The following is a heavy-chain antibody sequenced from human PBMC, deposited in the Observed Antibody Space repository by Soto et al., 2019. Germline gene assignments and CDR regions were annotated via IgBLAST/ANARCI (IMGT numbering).Heavy chain of an antibody. CDR1: GYTFTTYA. V-gene: IGHV1-3*05. J-gene: IGHJ4*02. CDR3: ARAVAVPADFDY. Sequence: QVQLVQSGAEEKKPGASVKASCKASGYTFTTYAMHWVRQAPGQRLEWMGWINAGNGNTKYSQKFEGRVTITRDTSASTAYMVLSSLRSEDTALYYCARAVAVPADFDYWGQGTLVTVSS. D-gene: IGHD6-19*01. CDR2: INAGNGNT.